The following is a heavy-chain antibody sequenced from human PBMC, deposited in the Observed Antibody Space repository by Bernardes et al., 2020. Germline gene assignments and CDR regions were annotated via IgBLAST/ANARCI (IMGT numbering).Heavy chain of an antibody. CDR1: GFTFSSYW. J-gene: IGHJ4*02. V-gene: IGHV3-74*01. CDR2: MNTDGSST. D-gene: IGHD6-19*01. Sequence: GGSLRLSCAASGFTFSSYWMHWVRQAPEKGLVWVSRMNTDGSSTTYADSVKGRFTISRDNAKNTLYLQMDSLRAEDTAVYYCARDQSEAGPTTFDYCGQGTLVTVSS. CDR3: ARDQSEAGPTTFDY.